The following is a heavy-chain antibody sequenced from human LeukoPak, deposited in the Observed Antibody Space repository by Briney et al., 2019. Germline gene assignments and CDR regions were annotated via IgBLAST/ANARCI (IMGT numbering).Heavy chain of an antibody. V-gene: IGHV3-53*01. CDR1: GFTFSSNY. D-gene: IGHD3-10*01. CDR2: IYSGGTT. Sequence: SGGSLRLSCAAPGFTFSSNYMSWVRQAPGKGLEWVSVIYSGGTTYYADSVKGRFTISRDNSTNTLYVQMNNLRAEDTAIYYCAKDSGVTYYYGSGSATYFEDWGQGTLVSVSS. J-gene: IGHJ4*02. CDR3: AKDSGVTYYYGSGSATYFED.